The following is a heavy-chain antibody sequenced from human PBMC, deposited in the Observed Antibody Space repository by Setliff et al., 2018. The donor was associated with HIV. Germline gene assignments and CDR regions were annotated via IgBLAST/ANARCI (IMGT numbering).Heavy chain of an antibody. CDR1: GYTFTDYY. Sequence: ASVKVSCKASGYTFTDYYIHWVRQAPGQGLEWMGWIYPNTGGTNYAQKFQGRITITADESTNTAYMELSSLRSEDTAVYYCARGSCSGCYLSDYWGLGTLVTVSS. J-gene: IGHJ4*02. D-gene: IGHD6-19*01. V-gene: IGHV1-2*02. CDR3: ARGSCSGCYLSDY. CDR2: IYPNTGGT.